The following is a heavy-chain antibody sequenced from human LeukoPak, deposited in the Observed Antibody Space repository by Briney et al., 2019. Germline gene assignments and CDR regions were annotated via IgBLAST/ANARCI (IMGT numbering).Heavy chain of an antibody. CDR3: AKRGVVIRVILVGFHKEAYYFDS. Sequence: PGGSLRPSCAVSGITLSNYAMTWVRQAPGKGLEWVAGISGSGGGTNYADSVKGRFTISRDNSKNTLYLQMNNLRVDDTAVYFCAKRGVVIRVILVGFHKEAYYFDSWGQGALVTVSS. J-gene: IGHJ4*02. V-gene: IGHV3-23*01. D-gene: IGHD3-22*01. CDR1: GITLSNYA. CDR2: ISGSGGGT.